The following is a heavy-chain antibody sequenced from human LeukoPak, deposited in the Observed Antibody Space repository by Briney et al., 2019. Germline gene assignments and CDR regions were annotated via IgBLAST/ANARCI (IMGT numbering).Heavy chain of an antibody. CDR1: GFTFSSYA. CDR3: AKLTAVRGGALRFLEWSGIIDY. D-gene: IGHD3-3*01. V-gene: IGHV3-23*01. Sequence: PGGSLRLSCAASGFTFSSYAMSWVRQAPGKGLEWVSAISGSGGSTYYADSVKGRFTISRDNSKNTLYLQMNSLRAEDTAVYYCAKLTAVRGGALRFLEWSGIIDYWGQGTLVTVSS. J-gene: IGHJ4*02. CDR2: ISGSGGST.